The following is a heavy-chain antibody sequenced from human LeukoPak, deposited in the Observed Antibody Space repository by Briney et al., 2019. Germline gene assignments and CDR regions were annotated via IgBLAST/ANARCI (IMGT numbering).Heavy chain of an antibody. Sequence: GGSLRLSCAASGFTFSSYAMSWVRQAPGKGLEWVSSISSSSSYIYYADSVKGRFTISRDNAKNSLYLQMNSLRAEDTAVYYCASRYCSSGSCHFDYWGQGTLVTVSS. V-gene: IGHV3-21*01. CDR3: ASRYCSSGSCHFDY. CDR1: GFTFSSYA. D-gene: IGHD2-15*01. J-gene: IGHJ4*02. CDR2: ISSSSSYI.